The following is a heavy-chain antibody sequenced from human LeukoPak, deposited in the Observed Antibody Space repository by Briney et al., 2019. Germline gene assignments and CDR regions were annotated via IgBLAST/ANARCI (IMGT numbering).Heavy chain of an antibody. J-gene: IGHJ4*02. CDR2: ISGSGGST. CDR1: AFTFATYA. CDR3: AKMPAYYYDSSGYAFHFDY. V-gene: IGHV3-23*01. D-gene: IGHD3-22*01. Sequence: GGSLRLSCAASAFTFATYAMSWVRQAPGKGLEWVSSISGSGGSTHYAASVRGRFTISRDNSKSTLYLQMNSLRAEDTAIYYCAKMPAYYYDSSGYAFHFDYWGQGTLVTVSS.